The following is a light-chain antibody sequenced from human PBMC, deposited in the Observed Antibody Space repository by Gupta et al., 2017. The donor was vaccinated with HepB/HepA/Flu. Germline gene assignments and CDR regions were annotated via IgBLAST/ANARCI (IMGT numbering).Light chain of an antibody. Sequence: QSVLTPPPSVSGAPGQRVTISCTGSRSNIGAGYDVHWYQHLPGTAPKLPIYADSNRPSGVPDRFSGSKSGTSASLAITGLQADDEADYYCQSYDTSLSGVVFGGGTKLTVL. J-gene: IGLJ2*01. CDR3: QSYDTSLSGVV. CDR2: ADS. CDR1: RSNIGAGYD. V-gene: IGLV1-40*01.